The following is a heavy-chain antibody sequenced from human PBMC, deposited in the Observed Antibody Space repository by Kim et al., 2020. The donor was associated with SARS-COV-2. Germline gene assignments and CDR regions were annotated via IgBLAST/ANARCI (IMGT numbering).Heavy chain of an antibody. V-gene: IGHV4-34*01. CDR1: GGSFSGYY. CDR3: ARVPRPRIQLWRYFDY. J-gene: IGHJ4*02. D-gene: IGHD5-18*01. Sequence: SETLSLTCAVYGGSFSGYYWSWIRQPPGKGLEWIGEINHSGSTNYNPSLKSRVTISVDTSKNQFSLKLSSVTAADTAVYYCARVPRPRIQLWRYFDYWGQGTLVTVSS. CDR2: INHSGST.